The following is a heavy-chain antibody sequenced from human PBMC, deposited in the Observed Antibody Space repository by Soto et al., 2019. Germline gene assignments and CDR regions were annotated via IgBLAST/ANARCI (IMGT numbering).Heavy chain of an antibody. CDR2: IYYTGST. D-gene: IGHD4-17*01. Sequence: QVQLQESGPGLVKPSQTLSLTCTVSGVSISNDVYYWTWIRQYPGKGLEWVGYIYYTGSTYYNPSLTSRVMMSVDTSNNQFSLKLSSVPAADTAVYYCARQEYGDYVFLDYWGQGTLVTVST. J-gene: IGHJ4*02. CDR1: GVSISNDVYY. CDR3: ARQEYGDYVFLDY. V-gene: IGHV4-31*03.